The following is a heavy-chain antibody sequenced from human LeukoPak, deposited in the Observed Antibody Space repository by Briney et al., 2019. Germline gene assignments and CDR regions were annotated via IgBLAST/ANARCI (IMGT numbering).Heavy chain of an antibody. Sequence: TGGSLRLSCAASGXTFSSYWMSWVRQPPGKGLEWVANIKQDGSEKYYVDSVKGRFTISRDNAKNSLYLQMNSLTAEDTAVYYCARIRGIAAAGDYWGQGTLVTVSS. D-gene: IGHD6-13*01. J-gene: IGHJ4*02. CDR3: ARIRGIAAAGDY. CDR1: GXTFSSYW. CDR2: IKQDGSEK. V-gene: IGHV3-7*04.